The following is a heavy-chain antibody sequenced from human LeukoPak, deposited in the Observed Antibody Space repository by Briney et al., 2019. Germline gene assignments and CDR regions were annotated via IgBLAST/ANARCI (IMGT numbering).Heavy chain of an antibody. CDR1: GGSIINRSYY. Sequence: PSETLSLTCTVSGGSIINRSYYWDWIRQPPGKGLEWIGSIYYSGTTYYNPSLKSRVTISVDASKNQFSLKLSSVTAADTAVYYCVASNGDYSYMDVWGKGTTVTVSS. V-gene: IGHV4-39*01. CDR2: IYYSGTT. D-gene: IGHD4-11*01. CDR3: VASNGDYSYMDV. J-gene: IGHJ6*03.